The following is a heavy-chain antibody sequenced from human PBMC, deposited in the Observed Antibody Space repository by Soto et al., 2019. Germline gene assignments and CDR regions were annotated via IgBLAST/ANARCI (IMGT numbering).Heavy chain of an antibody. CDR2: INPGSGAT. D-gene: IGHD2-2*01. Sequence: ASVKVSCKASGYKFTAYYMHWVRQAPGQGLEWMGWINPGSGATSYAQTFQGRVTMTRVTSINTVYMEVTSLRPDDTAVYYCARLSTGYCGDTGCYSWLDPWGQGTLVTVSS. CDR3: ARLSTGYCGDTGCYSWLDP. J-gene: IGHJ5*02. CDR1: GYKFTAYY. V-gene: IGHV1-2*02.